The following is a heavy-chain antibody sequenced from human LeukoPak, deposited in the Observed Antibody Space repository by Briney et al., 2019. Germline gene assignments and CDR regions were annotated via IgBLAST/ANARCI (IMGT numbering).Heavy chain of an antibody. CDR1: GFTFSSYA. CDR3: AKVNYDYVWGSYRYEKYFDY. D-gene: IGHD3-16*02. V-gene: IGHV3-23*01. Sequence: PGGSLRLSCAAFGFTFSSYAMSWVRQAPGKGLEWVSAISGSGGSTYYADSVKGRFTISRDNSKNTLYLQMNSLRAEDTAVYYCAKVNYDYVWGSYRYEKYFDYWGQGTLVTVSS. J-gene: IGHJ4*02. CDR2: ISGSGGST.